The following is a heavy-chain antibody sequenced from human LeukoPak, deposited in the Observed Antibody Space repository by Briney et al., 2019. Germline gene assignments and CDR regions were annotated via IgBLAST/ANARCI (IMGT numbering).Heavy chain of an antibody. Sequence: GGSLRLSCAASGFTFSSYWMSWVRQAPGKGLEWVANIKLDGSEKYYVDSVRGRFTISRDNAKNSLYLQMNSLRAEDTAVYYCARRSPYCSGTSCSRASYYYYAMDVWGQGTTVTVSS. CDR3: ARRSPYCSGTSCSRASYYYYAMDV. J-gene: IGHJ6*02. CDR2: IKLDGSEK. CDR1: GFTFSSYW. D-gene: IGHD2-2*01. V-gene: IGHV3-7*03.